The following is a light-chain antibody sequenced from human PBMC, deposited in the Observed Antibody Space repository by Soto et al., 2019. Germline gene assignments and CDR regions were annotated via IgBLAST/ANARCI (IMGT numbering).Light chain of an antibody. Sequence: DIVLTQSPATLSLSPGERATLSCRASQSVSSYLAWYQQKPGQAPRLLIYDASHRATGIPARFSGSGSGTDFTLTISSLEPEDFAVYYCQQRSNWPRTFGQGTKVEIK. CDR3: QQRSNWPRT. V-gene: IGKV3-11*01. CDR1: QSVSSY. J-gene: IGKJ1*01. CDR2: DAS.